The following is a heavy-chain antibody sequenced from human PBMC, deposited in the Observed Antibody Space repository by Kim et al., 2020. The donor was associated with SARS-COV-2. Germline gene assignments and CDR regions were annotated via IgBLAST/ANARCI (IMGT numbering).Heavy chain of an antibody. J-gene: IGHJ4*02. CDR3: ARGPPQGERGDY. Sequence: YYGRPVKRRLTISIDNPKNTLYLHMNSLRAEDTAVYYCARGPPQGERGDYWGPGTLVTVSS. D-gene: IGHD3-16*01. V-gene: IGHV3-66*01.